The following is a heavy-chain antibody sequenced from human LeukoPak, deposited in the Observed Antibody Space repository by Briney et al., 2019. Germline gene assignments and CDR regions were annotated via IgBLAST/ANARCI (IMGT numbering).Heavy chain of an antibody. Sequence: GASVKVSCKASGYTFTSYDINWVRQATGQGLEWMGWMNPNSGNTGYAQKFQGRVTITRNTSISTAYMELSSLRSEDMAVYYCARGAPDFWSVYYMDVWGKGTTVTVSS. CDR3: ARGAPDFWSVYYMDV. CDR1: GYTFTSYD. J-gene: IGHJ6*03. D-gene: IGHD3-3*01. V-gene: IGHV1-8*03. CDR2: MNPNSGNT.